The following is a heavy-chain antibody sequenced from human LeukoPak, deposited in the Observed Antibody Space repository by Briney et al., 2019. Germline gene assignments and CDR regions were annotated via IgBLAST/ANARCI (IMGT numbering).Heavy chain of an antibody. Sequence: PGGSLRLSCAASGFTFSSYWMHWVRQAPGKGLVWVSRINSDGSSTNYADSVKGRFTISRDNAKNTLYPQMNSLRAEDTAVYYCARHQAPNWFDPWGQGTLVTVSS. CDR3: ARHQAPNWFDP. CDR2: INSDGSST. CDR1: GFTFSSYW. V-gene: IGHV3-74*01. J-gene: IGHJ5*02.